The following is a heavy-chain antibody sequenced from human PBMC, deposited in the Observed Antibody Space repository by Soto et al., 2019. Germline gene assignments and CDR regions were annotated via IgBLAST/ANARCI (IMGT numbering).Heavy chain of an antibody. Sequence: GGSLRLSCAASGFTFSSYGMHWVRQAPGKGLEWVSAISGSGGSTYYADSVKGRFTISRDNSKNTLYLQVNSLRAEDTAVYYCAKDHRDAFDIWGQGTMVTVSS. J-gene: IGHJ3*02. CDR2: ISGSGGST. V-gene: IGHV3-23*01. CDR1: GFTFSSYG. CDR3: AKDHRDAFDI.